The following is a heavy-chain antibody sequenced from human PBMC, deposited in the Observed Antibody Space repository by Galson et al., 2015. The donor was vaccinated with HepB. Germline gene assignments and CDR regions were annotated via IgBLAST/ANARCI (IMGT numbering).Heavy chain of an antibody. D-gene: IGHD6-19*01. V-gene: IGHV1-18*04. Sequence: SVKVSCKASGYPLTSHGITWVRQAPGQGLVWVGWVNPDNGRTNYAQNFRGRVTMTTDTSTNTAYMELRSLRLEDTAVYYCARDRVEQWLENHFDYWGQGTLVTVSS. CDR3: ARDRVEQWLENHFDY. CDR2: VNPDNGRT. CDR1: GYPLTSHG. J-gene: IGHJ4*02.